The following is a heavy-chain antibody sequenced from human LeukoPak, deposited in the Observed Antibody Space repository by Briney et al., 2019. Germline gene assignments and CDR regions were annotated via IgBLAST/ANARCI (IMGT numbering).Heavy chain of an antibody. CDR2: IYYSGRT. Sequence: SETLSLTCTVSGGSISSHYWSWIRQPPGKGLEWIGYIYYSGRTKYNPSLQSRVTISVDTYENNFSLKLTSVTAADTAVYYCARLLDNDSSGDPDTFDMWGQGTVVTVSS. D-gene: IGHD3-22*01. V-gene: IGHV4-59*11. CDR1: GGSISSHY. J-gene: IGHJ3*02. CDR3: ARLLDNDSSGDPDTFDM.